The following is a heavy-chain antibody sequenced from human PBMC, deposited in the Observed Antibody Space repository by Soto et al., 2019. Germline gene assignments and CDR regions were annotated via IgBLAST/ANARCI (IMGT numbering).Heavy chain of an antibody. Sequence: SETPSLTCTVSGGSISSYYWSWIRQPPGKGLEWIGYIYYSGSTNYNPSLKSRVTISVDTSKNQFSLKLSSVTAADTAVYYCARLGMYYGSGSHPGFDPWGQGTLVTVSS. V-gene: IGHV4-59*08. CDR3: ARLGMYYGSGSHPGFDP. J-gene: IGHJ5*02. D-gene: IGHD3-10*01. CDR1: GGSISSYY. CDR2: IYYSGST.